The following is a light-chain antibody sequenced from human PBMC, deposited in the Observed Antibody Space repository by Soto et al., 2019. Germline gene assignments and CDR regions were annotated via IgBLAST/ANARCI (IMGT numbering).Light chain of an antibody. CDR2: GAS. V-gene: IGKV1-33*01. CDR1: QDISNY. CDR3: QHFDNFPRAIT. Sequence: DIQMAQSPSSLSACVGDRVTITCQASQDISNYLNWYQQKPGKVPKLLIYGASNLETGVSSRFSGSGSGTDFTFTISSLQPEDIATYYCQHFDNFPRAITFGQGTQLEIK. J-gene: IGKJ5*01.